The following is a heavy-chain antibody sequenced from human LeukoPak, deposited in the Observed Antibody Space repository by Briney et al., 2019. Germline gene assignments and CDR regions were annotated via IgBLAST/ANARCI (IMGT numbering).Heavy chain of an antibody. Sequence: SGGSLRLSCAASGFIFSYYGMHWVRQAPGKGLEWVAFIQYDGNDKQYSASVKGRFTISRDDSENTLFLLMSSLRTDDTAVYYCAKDPTGFHWNDDEADFDLWGRGTLVTVSS. CDR1: GFIFSYYG. CDR2: IQYDGNDK. V-gene: IGHV3-30*02. CDR3: AKDPTGFHWNDDEADFDL. D-gene: IGHD1-1*01. J-gene: IGHJ2*01.